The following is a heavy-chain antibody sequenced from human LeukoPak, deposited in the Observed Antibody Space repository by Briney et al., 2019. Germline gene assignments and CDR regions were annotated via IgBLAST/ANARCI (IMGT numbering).Heavy chain of an antibody. J-gene: IGHJ4*02. Sequence: GGSLRLSCAASGFSAADNYMSWVRQAPGKGLEWVSVVSDGGSTYYADSVKGRFTISRGNSKYTLFLQMDSLRAEDVALYYCTRSTGWYNYFDYWGQGALVTVSS. CDR2: VSDGGST. CDR3: TRSTGWYNYFDY. CDR1: GFSAADNY. D-gene: IGHD6-19*01. V-gene: IGHV3-53*01.